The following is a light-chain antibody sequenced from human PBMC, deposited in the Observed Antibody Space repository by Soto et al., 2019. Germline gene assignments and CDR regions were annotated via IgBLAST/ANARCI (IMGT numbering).Light chain of an antibody. V-gene: IGKV1-12*01. CDR1: QGISSW. CDR2: AAS. Sequence: EIQVTQSPSSLSASVGERATITCGASQGISSWLAWYQQKPGKAPKLLIYAASSLPSGVPSRFSGSGSGADFTLTISSLQPEDFATYYCQQANSFPLTFGGGTKVDIK. CDR3: QQANSFPLT. J-gene: IGKJ4*01.